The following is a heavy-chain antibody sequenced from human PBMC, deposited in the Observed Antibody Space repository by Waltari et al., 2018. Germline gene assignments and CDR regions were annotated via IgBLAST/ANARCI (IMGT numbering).Heavy chain of an antibody. Sequence: QVQLVQSGAEVKKPGSSVKVSCRASGGTFSSYALSWVRQAPGQGLEWMGGIIPIFGTANYAQKFQGRVTITADKSTSTAYMELSSLRSEDTAVYYCARVYCTNGVCYDWFDPWGQGTLVTVSS. J-gene: IGHJ5*02. V-gene: IGHV1-69*14. CDR1: GGTFSSYA. CDR2: IIPIFGTA. D-gene: IGHD2-8*01. CDR3: ARVYCTNGVCYDWFDP.